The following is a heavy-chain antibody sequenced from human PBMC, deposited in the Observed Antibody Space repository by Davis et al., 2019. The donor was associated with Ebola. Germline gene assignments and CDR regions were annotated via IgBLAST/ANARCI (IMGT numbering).Heavy chain of an antibody. CDR1: GFTFSSFA. CDR3: AKDLRYNNNRYNLDY. CDR2: SSGSGGTT. V-gene: IGHV3-23*01. J-gene: IGHJ4*02. D-gene: IGHD6-13*01. Sequence: GESLKISCAASGFTFSSFAMSWVRQAPGKGLEWVSASSGSGGTTYYSDSVKGRFTISRDNGKNTLYLQMNSLRAEDTALYYCAKDLRYNNNRYNLDYWGQGTLVTVSS.